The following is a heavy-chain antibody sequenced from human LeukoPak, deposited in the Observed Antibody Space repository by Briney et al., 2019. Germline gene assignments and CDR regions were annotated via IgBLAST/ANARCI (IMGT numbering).Heavy chain of an antibody. Sequence: GGSLRLSCAASGFTFTSYGAHWVRQAPGKGLEWVAIISYDGSKQYYADSVKGRFTISRDNSKNTLYLQMNSLRAEDTAVYYCANGDSRDSLAHFDYWGQGTLVTVSS. CDR1: GFTFTSYG. J-gene: IGHJ4*02. CDR2: ISYDGSKQ. V-gene: IGHV3-30*18. CDR3: ANGDSRDSLAHFDY. D-gene: IGHD2-21*02.